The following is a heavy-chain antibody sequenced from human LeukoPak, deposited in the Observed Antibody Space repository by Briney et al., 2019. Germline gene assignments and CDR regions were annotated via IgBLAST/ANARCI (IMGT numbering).Heavy chain of an antibody. CDR1: GPTLSSYW. V-gene: IGHV3-7*01. J-gene: IGHJ6*03. CDR3: ARDVTSSFCYCYCCHYMDV. CDR2: IKQDGREK. D-gene: IGHD6-6*01. Sequence: PAGSLTLAWAVDGPTLSSYWISWVRQPPGKGLEWVAKIKQDGREKYYVDTVKGRFTISRDNAKNTLYLQMNSLRAEDTAVYYCARDVTSSFCYCYCCHYMDVWGKGTTVTVSS.